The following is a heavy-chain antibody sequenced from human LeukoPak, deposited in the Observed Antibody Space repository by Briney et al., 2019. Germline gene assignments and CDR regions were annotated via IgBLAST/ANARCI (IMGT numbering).Heavy chain of an antibody. Sequence: PSETLSLTCTVSGGSISSGGYYWSWIRQPPGKGLEWIGYIYHSGSTYYNPSLKSRVTISVDRSKNQFSLKLSSVTAADTAVYYCARLDRIAAAYFDYWGQGTLVTVSS. J-gene: IGHJ4*02. CDR2: IYHSGST. D-gene: IGHD6-13*01. CDR3: ARLDRIAAAYFDY. V-gene: IGHV4-30-2*01. CDR1: GGSISSGGYY.